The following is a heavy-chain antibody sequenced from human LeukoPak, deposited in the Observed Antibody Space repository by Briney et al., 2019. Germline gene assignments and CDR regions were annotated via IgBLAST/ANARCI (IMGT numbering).Heavy chain of an antibody. J-gene: IGHJ5*02. Sequence: PSETLSLTCTVSGGSISSSSYYWGWIRRPPGKGLEWIGSIYYSGGTYYNPSLKSRVTISVDTSKNQFSLKLSSVTAADTAVYYCARHKSSSTNWFDPWGQGTLVTVSS. CDR3: ARHKSSSTNWFDP. D-gene: IGHD6-13*01. V-gene: IGHV4-39*01. CDR1: GGSISSSSYY. CDR2: IYYSGGT.